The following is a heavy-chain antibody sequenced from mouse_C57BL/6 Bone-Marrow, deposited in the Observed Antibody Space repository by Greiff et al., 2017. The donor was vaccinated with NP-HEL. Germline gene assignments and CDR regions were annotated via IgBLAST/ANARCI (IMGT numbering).Heavy chain of an antibody. Sequence: VQLQQSGPVLVKPGASVKMSCKASGYTFTDYYMNWVKQSHGKSLEWIGVINPYNGGTSYNQKFKGKATLTVDKSSSTAYMELNSLTSEDSAVYYCARRGITRYFDVWGTGTTVTVSS. CDR3: ARRGITRYFDV. J-gene: IGHJ1*03. D-gene: IGHD1-2*01. CDR1: GYTFTDYY. CDR2: INPYNGGT. V-gene: IGHV1-19*01.